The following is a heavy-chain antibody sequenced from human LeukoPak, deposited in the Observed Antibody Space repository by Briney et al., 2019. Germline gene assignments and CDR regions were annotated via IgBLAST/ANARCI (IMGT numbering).Heavy chain of an antibody. CDR3: ARDKPGIAARDY. CDR2: IYHSGST. D-gene: IGHD6-6*01. J-gene: IGHJ4*02. Sequence: PSETLSLTCTVSGYSISSGYYWGWIRQPPGKGLEWIGSIYHSGSTYYNPSLKSRVTISVDTSKNQFSLKLSSVTAADTAVYYCARDKPGIAARDYWGQGTLVTVSS. V-gene: IGHV4-38-2*02. CDR1: GYSISSGYY.